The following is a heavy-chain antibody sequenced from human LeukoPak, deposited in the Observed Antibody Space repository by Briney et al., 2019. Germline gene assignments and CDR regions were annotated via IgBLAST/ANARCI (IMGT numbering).Heavy chain of an antibody. Sequence: GGSLRLSCAASGFTVSSNYMSWVRQAPGKGLEWVSVIYSGGSTYYADSVKGRFTISRDNAKNSLYLQMNSLRAEDTAVYYCARYYDILTGYYSFDYWGQGTLVTVSS. D-gene: IGHD3-9*01. J-gene: IGHJ4*02. V-gene: IGHV3-53*01. CDR2: IYSGGST. CDR3: ARYYDILTGYYSFDY. CDR1: GFTVSSNY.